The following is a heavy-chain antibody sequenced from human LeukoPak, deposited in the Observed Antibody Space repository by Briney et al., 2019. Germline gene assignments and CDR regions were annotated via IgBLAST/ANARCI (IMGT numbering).Heavy chain of an antibody. CDR2: IYYSGTT. CDR1: GGSISSTSYH. CDR3: ARVPFRTEVSFYFDS. V-gene: IGHV4-39*01. Sequence: SETLSLTCTVSGGSISSTSYHWGWIRQPPGKGLEWIGFIYYSGTTYYNPSLKSRVTISVDTSKNQFSLKLSSVTAADTAVDYCARVPFRTEVSFYFDSWGQGTLVTVSS. J-gene: IGHJ4*02. D-gene: IGHD1-1*01.